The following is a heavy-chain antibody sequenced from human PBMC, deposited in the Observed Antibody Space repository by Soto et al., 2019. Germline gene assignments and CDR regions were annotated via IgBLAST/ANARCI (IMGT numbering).Heavy chain of an antibody. D-gene: IGHD6-13*01. Sequence: PXGSRRLSCAAAGFALRRHAMQWVRQAPGKGLEWVAVISSDGATKYVADSLKGRFTISRDNFESTMSLQMNNLRPEDTALYYCARSSVHIAAAGRLDLWGPGSLVTVSS. V-gene: IGHV3-30*14. J-gene: IGHJ5*02. CDR1: GFALRRHA. CDR2: ISSDGATK. CDR3: ARSSVHIAAAGRLDL.